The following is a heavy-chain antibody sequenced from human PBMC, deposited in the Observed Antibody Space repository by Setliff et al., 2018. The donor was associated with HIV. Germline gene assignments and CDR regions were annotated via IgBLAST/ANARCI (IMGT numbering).Heavy chain of an antibody. Sequence: SLRLSCAASGFTFSNYAMSWVRQAPGKGLEWLSYISSSGTTTYYADSVKGRFTISRDNAKNSLFLQMNSLRAEDTAVYYCAREGITGTTLHPYWGQGTLVTVSS. D-gene: IGHD1-7*01. CDR1: GFTFSNYA. J-gene: IGHJ4*02. CDR2: ISSSGTTT. V-gene: IGHV3-48*03. CDR3: AREGITGTTLHPY.